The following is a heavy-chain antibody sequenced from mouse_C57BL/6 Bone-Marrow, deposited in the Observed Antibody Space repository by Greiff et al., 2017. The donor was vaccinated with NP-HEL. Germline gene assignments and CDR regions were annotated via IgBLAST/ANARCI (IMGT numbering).Heavy chain of an antibody. CDR2: ISSGGSYT. D-gene: IGHD2-5*01. Sequence: EVNLVESGGDLVKPGGSLKLSCAASGFTFSSYGMSWVRQTPDKRLEWVATISSGGSYTYYPDSVKGRFTISRDNAKNTLYLQMSSLKSEDTAMYYCASYYYSNCYAMDYWGQGTSVTVSS. J-gene: IGHJ4*01. CDR1: GFTFSSYG. CDR3: ASYYYSNCYAMDY. V-gene: IGHV5-6*01.